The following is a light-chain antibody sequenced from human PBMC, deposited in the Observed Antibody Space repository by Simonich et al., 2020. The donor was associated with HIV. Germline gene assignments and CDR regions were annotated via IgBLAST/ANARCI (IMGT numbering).Light chain of an antibody. J-gene: IGKJ4*01. CDR2: DAS. CDR3: QQYHNVPLT. Sequence: DIQMTQSPSSLSASVGDRVTITCQASQDIAKSLNWYHKKPGKAPKLLIFDASNLETGVPSRFSGSASGTDFTFAISSLQPEDIATYFCQQYHNVPLTFAGGTKVEIK. CDR1: QDIAKS. V-gene: IGKV1-33*01.